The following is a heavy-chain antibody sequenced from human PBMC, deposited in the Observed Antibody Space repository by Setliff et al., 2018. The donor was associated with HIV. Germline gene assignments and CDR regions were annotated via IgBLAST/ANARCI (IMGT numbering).Heavy chain of an antibody. CDR2: INPHSGDT. CDR3: ARAPTLFGVEYYYFFGMDV. J-gene: IGHJ6*02. Sequence: ASVKVSCKASGYKFTGYYMHWVRQAPGQGLEWMGWINPHSGDTNYAQKFQDRVTMTRDTSVNIAYMQLSRLRSDDTAVYYCARAPTLFGVEYYYFFGMDVWGQGTTFTVSS. CDR1: GYKFTGYY. D-gene: IGHD3-3*01. V-gene: IGHV1-2*02.